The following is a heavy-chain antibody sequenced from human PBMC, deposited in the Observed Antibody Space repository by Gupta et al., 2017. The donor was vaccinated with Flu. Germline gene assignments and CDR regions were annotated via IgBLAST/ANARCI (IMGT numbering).Heavy chain of an antibody. V-gene: IGHV1-2*02. J-gene: IGHJ3*01. D-gene: IGHD4-23*01. CDR1: RYTFRAYY. CDR2: INPNSGDT. CDR3: ARRGLGSFPDGGLRYAGFDF. Sequence: QVQLVQSGAEVKKPGASVKVYCKTSRYTFRAYYIPWTRQAPGQGLEWMGWINPNSGDTNYAQKFQGKVTMTRDASITTFYMELSSLSADDTAVFYCARRGLGSFPDGGLRYAGFDFWGQGTVVTVSS.